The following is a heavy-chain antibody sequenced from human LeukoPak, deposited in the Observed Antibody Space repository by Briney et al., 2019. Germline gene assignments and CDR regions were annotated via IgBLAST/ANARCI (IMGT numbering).Heavy chain of an antibody. V-gene: IGHV1-69*06. CDR3: ARVTSGYDYGSLFDY. Sequence: SVKVSCKASGDTFSSYVISWVRQAPGQGLEWMGGISPIFGTPNYAQKFQGRVTITADKSTTTAYMELSSLRSEDTAVYYCARVTSGYDYGSLFDYWGQGTLVTVSS. CDR1: GDTFSSYV. J-gene: IGHJ4*02. D-gene: IGHD5-12*01. CDR2: ISPIFGTP.